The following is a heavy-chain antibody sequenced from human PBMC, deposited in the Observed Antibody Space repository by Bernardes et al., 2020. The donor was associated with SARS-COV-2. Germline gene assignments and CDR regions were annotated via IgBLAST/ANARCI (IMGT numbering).Heavy chain of an antibody. CDR2: INAHNRNT. J-gene: IGHJ4*02. Sequence: ASVKVSCKASGYNFGIYGVSWVRQAPGQGLEWMGWINAHNRNTNYAQKFQGRVTLTTDTSTSAAYMEMKSLRSDDTGGSYCVRGPYSFGWPPFDYWGQGTAGAVSS. CDR3: VRGPYSFGWPPFDY. CDR1: GYNFGIYG. D-gene: IGHD3-9*01. V-gene: IGHV1-18*04.